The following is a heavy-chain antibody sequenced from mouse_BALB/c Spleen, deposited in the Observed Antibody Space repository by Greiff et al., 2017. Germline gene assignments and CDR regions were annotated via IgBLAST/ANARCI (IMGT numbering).Heavy chain of an antibody. CDR2: INPSNCGT. V-gene: IGHV1S81*02. CDR1: GYTFTSYY. Sequence: QVQPQQPGAELVKPGASVKLSCKASGYTFTSYYMYWVKQRPGQGLEWVGGINPSNCGTNFNEKFKSKATLTVDKSSSTAYMQLSSLTSEDSAVYYSTRLGYAMDYWGQGTSVTVSS. J-gene: IGHJ4*01. CDR3: TRLGYAMDY. D-gene: IGHD4-1*01.